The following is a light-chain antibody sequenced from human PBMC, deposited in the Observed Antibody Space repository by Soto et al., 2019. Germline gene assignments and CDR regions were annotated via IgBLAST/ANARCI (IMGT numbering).Light chain of an antibody. CDR3: HQRQSWPRT. J-gene: IGKJ1*01. CDR2: DAS. CDR1: RRVSSY. V-gene: IGKV3-11*01. Sequence: ETVLTQSPATLSLSPGDIATPYCSASRRVSSYLAWYQQKAGQAPRLLIYDASNRAAGTPARFSGSGSGTDFTLTISDVEPEDFAVYYCHQRQSWPRTFGQGTKVDIK.